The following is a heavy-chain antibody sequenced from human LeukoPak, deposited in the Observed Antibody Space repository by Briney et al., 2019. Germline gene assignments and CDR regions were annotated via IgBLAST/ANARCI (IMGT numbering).Heavy chain of an antibody. CDR3: ARQAVITRVDY. CDR1: GGSISTSSSY. D-gene: IGHD4-23*01. V-gene: IGHV4-39*01. J-gene: IGHJ4*02. Sequence: SETLSLTCTMSGGSISTSSSYWGWIRQPPGKGLEWIGSIYYSGSTNYNPSLERRVTISIDTYKDQSSLKLSSVTAADTSVYYCARQAVITRVDYWGQGTLVTVSS. CDR2: IYYSGST.